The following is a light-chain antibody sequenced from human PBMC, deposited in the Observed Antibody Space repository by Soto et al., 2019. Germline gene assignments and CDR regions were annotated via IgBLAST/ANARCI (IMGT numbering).Light chain of an antibody. J-gene: IGLJ2*01. V-gene: IGLV1-44*01. CDR1: SSNIGSNT. Sequence: QSVLTQPPSASGTPGQRVTISCSGSSSNIGSNTVNWYQQLPGTAPKLLIYRNNQRPSGVPDRLSGSKSGTSASLAISGLQSEDEADYYCCSYAGSPVVFGGGTKLTVL. CDR3: CSYAGSPVV. CDR2: RNN.